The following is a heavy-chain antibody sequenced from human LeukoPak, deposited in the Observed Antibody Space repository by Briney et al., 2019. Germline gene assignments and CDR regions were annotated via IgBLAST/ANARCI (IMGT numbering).Heavy chain of an antibody. D-gene: IGHD3-22*01. J-gene: IGHJ6*03. V-gene: IGHV1-2*02. CDR1: GYTFTGFY. CDR2: INPNSGGT. CDR3: ARGNYDNFIYYYYYMDV. Sequence: GASVKVSCKASGYTFTGFYIHWVRQAPGQGLQWMGWINPNSGGTNYAQEFEGRVTMTRDTSISTAYMELSGLRSDDTAVYYCARGNYDNFIYYYYYMDVWGKGTTVTVSS.